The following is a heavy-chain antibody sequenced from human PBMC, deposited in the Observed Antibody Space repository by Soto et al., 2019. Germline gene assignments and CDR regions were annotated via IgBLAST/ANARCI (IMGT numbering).Heavy chain of an antibody. V-gene: IGHV3-48*01. CDR2: IASSSSTI. CDR1: GITFSGNG. Sequence: EVQLVESGGGSVQPGGSLRLSCAASGITFSGNGMNWVRQAPGKGLEWVSYIASSSSTIYYADSVKGRFTISRDNAKNSLYLQMNSLRVDDTAVYYSARGMGITSTGRYDYWGQGILVTVSS. CDR3: ARGMGITSTGRYDY. J-gene: IGHJ4*02. D-gene: IGHD6-13*01.